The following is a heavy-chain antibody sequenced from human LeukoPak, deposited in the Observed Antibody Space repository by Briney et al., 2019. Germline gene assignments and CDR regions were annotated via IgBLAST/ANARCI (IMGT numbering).Heavy chain of an antibody. CDR2: INPSGGST. Sequence: ASVKVSCKASGGTFSSYAISWVRQAPGQGLEWMGIINPSGGSTSYAQKFQGRVTMTRDTSTSTVYMELSSLRSEDTAVYYCARAARSGSYFNWFDPWGQGTLVTVSS. D-gene: IGHD3-10*01. CDR1: GGTFSSYA. CDR3: ARAARSGSYFNWFDP. J-gene: IGHJ5*02. V-gene: IGHV1-46*01.